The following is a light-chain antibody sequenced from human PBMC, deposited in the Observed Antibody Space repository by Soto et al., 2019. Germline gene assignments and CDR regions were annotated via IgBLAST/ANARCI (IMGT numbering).Light chain of an antibody. CDR3: QQRINWPLS. J-gene: IGKJ4*01. CDR1: QSVNIY. CDR2: DAS. V-gene: IGKV3-11*01. Sequence: EIVLTQSPATLSLSPGERATLSCRASQSVNIYLAWYQQQPGQAPRLLVYDASNRATGIPARFSGSGSGTDFTLTISSLEPEDFAVYYCQQRINWPLSFGGGTKVEIK.